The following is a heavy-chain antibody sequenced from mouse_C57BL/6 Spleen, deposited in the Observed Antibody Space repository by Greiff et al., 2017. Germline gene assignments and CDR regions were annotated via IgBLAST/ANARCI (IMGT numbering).Heavy chain of an antibody. CDR1: GYSITSGYD. CDR2: ISYSGST. V-gene: IGHV3-1*01. D-gene: IGHD2-3*01. J-gene: IGHJ3*01. Sequence: EVKLQESGPGMVKPSQSLSLTCTVTGYSITSGYDWHWIRHFPGNKLEWMGYISYSGSTNYNPSLKSRISITHDTSKNHFFLKLNSVTTEDTATYYCARAGYYRSWFAYWGQGTLVTVSA. CDR3: ARAGYYRSWFAY.